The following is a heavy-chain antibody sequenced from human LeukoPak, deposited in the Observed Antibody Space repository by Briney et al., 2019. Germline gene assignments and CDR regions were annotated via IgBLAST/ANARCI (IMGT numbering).Heavy chain of an antibody. CDR3: ARMEQDNGDYYFAY. V-gene: IGHV4-59*01. J-gene: IGHJ4*02. CDR2: IYYTGTT. D-gene: IGHD4-17*01. CDR1: GXSISNYY. Sequence: SETLSLTCTVSGXSISNYYWSWIRQPPRKGREWIGYIYYTGTTNYNPSLKSRVTISLDTSKNQFSLKLSSVTAADTAVYYCARMEQDNGDYYFAYWGQGTLVTVSS.